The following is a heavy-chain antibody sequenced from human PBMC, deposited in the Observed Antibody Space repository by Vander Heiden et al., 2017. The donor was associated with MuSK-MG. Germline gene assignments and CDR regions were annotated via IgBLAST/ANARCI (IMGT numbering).Heavy chain of an antibody. CDR2: IKQDGSEK. D-gene: IGHD3-10*01. J-gene: IGHJ4*02. CDR1: GFTFSSYW. V-gene: IGHV3-7*01. Sequence: EVQLVESGGGLVQPGGSLRLSCAASGFTFSSYWMSWVRQAPGKGLEWVANIKQDGSEKYYVDSVKGRFTISRDYAKNSLYLQMNSLRAEDTAVYYCARDSPGVRGGSVGYWGQGTLVTVSS. CDR3: ARDSPGVRGGSVGY.